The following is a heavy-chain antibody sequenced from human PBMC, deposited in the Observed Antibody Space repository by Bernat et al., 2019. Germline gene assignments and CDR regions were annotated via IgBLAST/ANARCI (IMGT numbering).Heavy chain of an antibody. J-gene: IGHJ4*02. V-gene: IGHV3-33*06. CDR2: IYHDASNK. D-gene: IGHD3-3*01. CDR3: AKDRVITIFGVVIPGGFDY. Sequence: QVQLVESGGGVVQPGRSLRLSCAASGFTFSSYGMHWVRQAPGKGLEWVAVIYHDASNKYYSDFVKGRFTISRDDSKNTLYLQMNSLRPEDTAVYSCAKDRVITIFGVVIPGGFDYWGQGTLVTVSS. CDR1: GFTFSSYG.